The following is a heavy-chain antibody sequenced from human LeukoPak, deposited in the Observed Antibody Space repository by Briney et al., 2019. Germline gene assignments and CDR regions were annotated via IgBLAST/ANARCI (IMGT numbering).Heavy chain of an antibody. V-gene: IGHV3-23*01. D-gene: IGHD2-15*01. CDR3: AKEVFRYGYHGLDV. CDR2: ISDNGGGR. Sequence: GGSLRLSCGVSGFIFRNYAMSWVRQAPGEGLEWVSGISDNGGGRYYADSVKGRFTISRDNSKNMLYLQMNSLRAEDTAVYYCAKEVFRYGYHGLDVWGQGTTVTVSS. CDR1: GFIFRNYA. J-gene: IGHJ6*02.